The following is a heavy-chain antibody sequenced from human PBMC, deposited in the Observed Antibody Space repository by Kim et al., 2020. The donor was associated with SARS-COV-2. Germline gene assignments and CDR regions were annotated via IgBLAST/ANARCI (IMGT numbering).Heavy chain of an antibody. D-gene: IGHD4-17*01. CDR1: GFTFGDYA. CDR2: ISWNSDNI. Sequence: GGSLRLSCAASGFTFGDYAMHWVRQTPGKGLEWVSGISWNSDNIGYADSVKGRFTVSRDNAKSSLYLQMDSLRHEDTALYYCAKDVVRRIDPPTVTTAFDPWGQGTLVTVSS. V-gene: IGHV3-9*01. J-gene: IGHJ5*02. CDR3: AKDVVRRIDPPTVTTAFDP.